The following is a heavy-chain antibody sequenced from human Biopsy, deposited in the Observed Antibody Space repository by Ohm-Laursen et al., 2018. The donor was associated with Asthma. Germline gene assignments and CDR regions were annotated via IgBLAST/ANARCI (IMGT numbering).Heavy chain of an antibody. CDR2: INPNGGAT. V-gene: IGHV1-2*02. CDR1: AYTSIGYH. CDR3: ARVQKSPGDRWFDP. J-gene: IGHJ5*02. Sequence: SVKVSCKASAYTSIGYHLHWVRQAPGEGLEWMGWINPNGGATIYAQKFQGRVTMTRDTSISTAYMELSRLTSDDTAVYYCARVQKSPGDRWFDPWGQGTLVTVSS. D-gene: IGHD7-27*01.